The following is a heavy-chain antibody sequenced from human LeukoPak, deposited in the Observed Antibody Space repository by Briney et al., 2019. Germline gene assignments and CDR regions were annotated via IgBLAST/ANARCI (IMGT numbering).Heavy chain of an antibody. J-gene: IGHJ3*02. D-gene: IGHD6-19*01. V-gene: IGHV1-46*01. CDR1: GYTFSSYG. CDR2: INPSGGST. CDR3: AGTDPVEGIAVANAFDI. Sequence: GASVKVSCKVSGYTFSSYGISWVRQAPGQGLEWMGIINPSGGSTSYAQKFQGRITMTRDMSTSTVYMELSSLRSEDTAVYYCAGTDPVEGIAVANAFDIWGQGTMVTVSS.